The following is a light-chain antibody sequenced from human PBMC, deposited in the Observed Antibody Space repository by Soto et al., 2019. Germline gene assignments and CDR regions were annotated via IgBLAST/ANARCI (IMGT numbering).Light chain of an antibody. CDR2: DNH. J-gene: IGLJ2*01. CDR1: GGDVGNYDL. Sequence: QSALTQPASVSGSPGQSITISCAGSGGDVGNYDLLSWYQKIPGKAPKLIISDNHKRPSGIPDRFSGSKSGTSATLGITGLQAGDEGDYYCATWDSRLRALLSGGGTKLTVL. CDR3: ATWDSRLRALL. V-gene: IGLV1-51*01.